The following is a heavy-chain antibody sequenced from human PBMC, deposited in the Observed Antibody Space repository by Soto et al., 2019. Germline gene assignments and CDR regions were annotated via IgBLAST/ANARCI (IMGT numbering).Heavy chain of an antibody. V-gene: IGHV3-30*18. Sequence: GGSLRLSCSASGFPFSTYGMHWVRQAPGKGLEWVAIISFDGTYKYYPDSVKGRFTISRDNSRNTLYLQMNRLRPEDTAVYYCAKEGEQLWPISYHFDNWGQGTLVTVSS. D-gene: IGHD5-18*01. CDR1: GFPFSTYG. J-gene: IGHJ4*02. CDR2: ISFDGTYK. CDR3: AKEGEQLWPISYHFDN.